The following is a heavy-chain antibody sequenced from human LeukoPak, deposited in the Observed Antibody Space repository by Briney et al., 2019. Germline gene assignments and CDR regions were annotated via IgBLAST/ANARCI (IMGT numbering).Heavy chain of an antibody. Sequence: GGSLRLSCAASGFTFSSYSMNWVRQAPGKGLEWVSSISSSSSYIYYADSVKGRFTISRDNAKNSLYLQMNSLRAEDTAVYYCARATAPTYYDFWSGPRYFDYWGQGTLVTVSS. V-gene: IGHV3-21*01. CDR1: GFTFSSYS. CDR3: ARATAPTYYDFWSGPRYFDY. CDR2: ISSSSSYI. J-gene: IGHJ4*02. D-gene: IGHD3-3*01.